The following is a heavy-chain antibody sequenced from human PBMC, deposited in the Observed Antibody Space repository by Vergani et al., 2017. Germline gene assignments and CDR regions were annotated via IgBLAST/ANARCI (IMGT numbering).Heavy chain of an antibody. Sequence: QVQLVESGGGVVQPGRSLRLSCAASGFTFSSYAMHWVRQAPGKGLEWVAVISYDGSNKYYADSVKGRFTISRDNSKNTLYLQMNSLRAEDTAVYYCARKFSGYDVFDYWGQGTLVTVSS. CDR2: ISYDGSNK. J-gene: IGHJ4*02. CDR3: ARKFSGYDVFDY. CDR1: GFTFSSYA. V-gene: IGHV3-30-3*01. D-gene: IGHD5-12*01.